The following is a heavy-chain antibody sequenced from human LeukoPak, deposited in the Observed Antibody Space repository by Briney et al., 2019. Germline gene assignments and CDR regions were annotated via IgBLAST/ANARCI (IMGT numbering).Heavy chain of an antibody. CDR1: EFSVGSNY. CDR3: AKTNMVRFYYYYYYMDV. J-gene: IGHJ6*03. Sequence: GGSLRLSCAASEFSVGSNYMTWVRQAPGKGLEWVSLIYSGGSTYYADSVKGRFTISRDNSKNTLYLQMNSLRAEDTAVYYCAKTNMVRFYYYYYYMDVWGKGTTVTISS. CDR2: IYSGGST. V-gene: IGHV3-66*01. D-gene: IGHD3-10*01.